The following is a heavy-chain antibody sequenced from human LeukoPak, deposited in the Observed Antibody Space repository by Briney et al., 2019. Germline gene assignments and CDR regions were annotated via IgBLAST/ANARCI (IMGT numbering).Heavy chain of an antibody. CDR1: GFTFDDYA. CDR2: ISWNSGSI. CDR3: AKGKKITVAGLFDC. Sequence: GRSLRLSCAASGFTFDDYAMHWVRQVPGKGLEWVSGISWNSGSIGYADSVKGRFTISRDNAKNSLYLHMNSLCAEDTALYYCAKGKKITVAGLFDCWGQGTLVTVSS. J-gene: IGHJ4*02. D-gene: IGHD6-19*01. V-gene: IGHV3-9*01.